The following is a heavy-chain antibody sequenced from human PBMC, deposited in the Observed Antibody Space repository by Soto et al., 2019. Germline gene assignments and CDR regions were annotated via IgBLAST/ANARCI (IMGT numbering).Heavy chain of an antibody. J-gene: IGHJ4*02. D-gene: IGHD3-10*01. V-gene: IGHV4-31*03. CDR1: GGSISSGGYY. Sequence: QVQLQESGPGLVKPSQTLSLTCTVSGGSISSGGYYWSWIRQHPGKGLEWIGYIYYSGSTYYNPPPKSRLTISVDTSKNQFSLKLSSVTAADTAVYYCARGRGVLLWFGELLYPHFDYWGQGTLVTVSS. CDR2: IYYSGST. CDR3: ARGRGVLLWFGELLYPHFDY.